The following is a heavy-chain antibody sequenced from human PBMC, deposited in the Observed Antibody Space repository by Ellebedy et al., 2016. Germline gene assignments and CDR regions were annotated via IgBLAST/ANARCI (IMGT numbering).Heavy chain of an antibody. CDR3: ARIGYYYDSSGFEVVDGMDV. J-gene: IGHJ6*02. CDR2: IYPGDSDT. Sequence: GESLKISCKGSGYSFTSYWIGWVRQMPGKGLEWMGIIYPGDSDTRYSPSFQGQVTISADKSISTAYLQWSSLKASDTAMYYCARIGYYYDSSGFEVVDGMDVWGQGTTVTVS. V-gene: IGHV5-51*01. D-gene: IGHD3-22*01. CDR1: GYSFTSYW.